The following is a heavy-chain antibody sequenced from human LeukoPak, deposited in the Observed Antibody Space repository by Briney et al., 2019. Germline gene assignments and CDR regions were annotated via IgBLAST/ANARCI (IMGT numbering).Heavy chain of an antibody. CDR2: INPSRGNT. CDR1: GYTFSSYY. D-gene: IGHD1/OR15-1a*01. Sequence: ASVKVSCKASGYTFSSYYLHWLRQAPGQGPEWMGIINPSRGNTNYAQKFQGRVTLTRDTSTCTVYMELSSLRSEDTAIYYCARDRDWNSPDYFDFWGQGTLVTVSS. CDR3: ARDRDWNSPDYFDF. J-gene: IGHJ4*02. V-gene: IGHV1-46*01.